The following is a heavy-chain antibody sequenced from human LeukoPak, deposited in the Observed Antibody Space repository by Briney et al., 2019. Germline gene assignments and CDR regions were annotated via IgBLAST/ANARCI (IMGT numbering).Heavy chain of an antibody. CDR3: ARHAASVGSGWYQLDY. Sequence: SETLSLTCTVSGGSISSSSYYWGWIRQPPRKGLAWIGSIYYSGSTYYIPSLKSRVTISVDTSKNQFSLKLTSVSAGDTAVYYCARHAASVGSGWYQLDYWGQGTLVSVSS. V-gene: IGHV4-39*01. D-gene: IGHD6-19*01. CDR1: GGSISSSSYY. CDR2: IYYSGST. J-gene: IGHJ4*02.